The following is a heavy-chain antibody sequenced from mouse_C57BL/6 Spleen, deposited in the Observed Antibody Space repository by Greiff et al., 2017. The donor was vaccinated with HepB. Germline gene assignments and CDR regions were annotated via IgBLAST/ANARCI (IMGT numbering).Heavy chain of an antibody. J-gene: IGHJ1*03. CDR3: TRGIYYDDWYFDV. CDR1: GFTFSSYA. D-gene: IGHD2-4*01. V-gene: IGHV5-9-1*02. CDR2: ISSGGDYI. Sequence: EVQGVESGEGLVKPGGSLKLSCAASGFTFSSYAMSWVRQTPEKRLEWVAYISSGGDYIYYADTVKGRFTISRDNARNTLYLQMSSLKSEDTAMYYCTRGIYYDDWYFDVWGTGTTVTVSS.